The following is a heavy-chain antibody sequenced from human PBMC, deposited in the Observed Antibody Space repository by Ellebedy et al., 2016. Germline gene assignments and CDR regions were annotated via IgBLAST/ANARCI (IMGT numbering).Heavy chain of an antibody. CDR3: ARKYSSGWFFDY. V-gene: IGHV4-30-4*01. CDR1: GGSISSGDYY. D-gene: IGHD6-19*01. CDR2: IYYSGST. J-gene: IGHJ4*02. Sequence: LRLSCTVSGGSISSGDYYWSWIRQPPGKGLEWIGYIYYSGSTYYNPSLKSRVTISVDTSKNQFSLKLSSVTAADTAVYYCARKYSSGWFFDYWGQGTLVTVSS.